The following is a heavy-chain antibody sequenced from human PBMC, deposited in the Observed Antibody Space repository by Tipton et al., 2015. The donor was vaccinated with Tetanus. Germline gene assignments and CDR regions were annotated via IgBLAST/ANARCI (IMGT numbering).Heavy chain of an antibody. V-gene: IGHV3-11*01. CDR2: TSSSGRTI. D-gene: IGHD6-6*01. Sequence: GSLRLSCAASGFTLSDYYMSWIRQAPGKGLEWVSYTSSSGRTIYYTDSVKGRFTISRDNAKNSLFLQMNSLRAEDTAVYYCARASGLADRPWDFEYWGQGTLVTVSS. CDR3: ARASGLADRPWDFEY. CDR1: GFTLSDYY. J-gene: IGHJ4*02.